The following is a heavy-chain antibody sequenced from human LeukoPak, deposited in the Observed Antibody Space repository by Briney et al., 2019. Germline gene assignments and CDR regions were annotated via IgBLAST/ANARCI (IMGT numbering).Heavy chain of an antibody. V-gene: IGHV3-21*01. D-gene: IGHD6-19*01. CDR3: ARSDSSGWYPEYDP. Sequence: PGGSLRLSCAASGFTFSSYSMNWVRQAPGKGLEWVSSISSSSSYIYYADSVKGRFTISRDNAKNSLYLQTNSLRAEDTAVYYCARSDSSGWYPEYDPWGQGTLVTVSS. CDR1: GFTFSSYS. J-gene: IGHJ5*02. CDR2: ISSSSSYI.